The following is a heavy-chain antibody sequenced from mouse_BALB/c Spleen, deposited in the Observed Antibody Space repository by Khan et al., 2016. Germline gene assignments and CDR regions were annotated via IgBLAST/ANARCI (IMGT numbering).Heavy chain of an antibody. V-gene: IGHV1-7*01. CDR3: AIYYGNYYAMDS. Sequence: QVQLQQSGAELAKPGASVKMSCKASGYTFTSYWMHWVKQRPGQGLEWIGYINPSTGYTEYNQKFKDKATLTADKSSSTAYMQLSSLTSEDAAVYYCAIYYGNYYAMDSWGQGTSVTVSS. CDR1: GYTFTSYW. J-gene: IGHJ4*01. D-gene: IGHD2-1*01. CDR2: INPSTGYT.